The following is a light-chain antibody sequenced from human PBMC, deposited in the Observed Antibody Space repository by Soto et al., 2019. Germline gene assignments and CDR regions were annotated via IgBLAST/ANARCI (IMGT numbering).Light chain of an antibody. J-gene: IGKJ3*01. CDR2: GAS. CDR3: QQYGSSRT. V-gene: IGKV3-20*01. Sequence: EIVFTQSPGTLSLSPGERATLSCRASQSVSSNYLAWYQQKPGQAPRLLIYGASSRATGIPDRFSGSGSGTVFTLTISRLEPEDFAVYYCQQYGSSRTFGPGTKVDIK. CDR1: QSVSSNY.